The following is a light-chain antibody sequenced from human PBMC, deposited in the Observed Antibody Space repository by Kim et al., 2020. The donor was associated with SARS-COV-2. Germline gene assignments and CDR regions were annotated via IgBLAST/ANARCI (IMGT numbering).Light chain of an antibody. Sequence: QSVLTQPPSVSGAPGQRVTISCTGSSSNIGAGYDVHWYRQLPGTAPKLLIYGNNNRPSGVPDRFSASRSGTSASLAITGLQAEDDADYYCQSYDRSLCGSVVFCGGTQLTDL. CDR2: GNN. V-gene: IGLV1-40*01. CDR3: QSYDRSLCGSVV. CDR1: SSNIGAGYD. J-gene: IGLJ3*02.